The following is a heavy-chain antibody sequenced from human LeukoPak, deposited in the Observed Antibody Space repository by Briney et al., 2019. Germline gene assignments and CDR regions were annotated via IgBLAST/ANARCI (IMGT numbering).Heavy chain of an antibody. CDR1: GYTFTSYD. J-gene: IGHJ4*02. D-gene: IGHD6-13*01. CDR2: MNPNSGNT. CDR3: ARGLYSSSWYFYY. Sequence: ASVKVSCXASGYTFTSYDINWVRLATGQGLEWMGWMNPNSGNTGYAQKFQGRVTITRNTSISTAYMELSSLRSEDTAVYYSARGLYSSSWYFYYWGQGTLVTVSS. V-gene: IGHV1-8*03.